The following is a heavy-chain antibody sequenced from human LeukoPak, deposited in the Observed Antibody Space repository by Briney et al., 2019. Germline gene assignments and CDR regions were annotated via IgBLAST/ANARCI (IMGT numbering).Heavy chain of an antibody. J-gene: IGHJ4*02. V-gene: IGHV3-23*01. CDR1: GFSSNSYN. CDR3: ARVGTPMDLPDYFDY. Sequence: GGSLRLSCAASGFSSNSYNMSWVRPGQGMGLMWVSGLCAGGGNTYYADSVKGRFTISRDNSKNTLYLQMHSLRAEDTAVYDCARVGTPMDLPDYFDYWGQGTLVTVSS. CDR2: LCAGGGNT. D-gene: IGHD5-18*01.